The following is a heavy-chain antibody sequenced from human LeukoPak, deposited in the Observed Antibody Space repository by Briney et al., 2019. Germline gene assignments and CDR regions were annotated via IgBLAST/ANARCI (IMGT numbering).Heavy chain of an antibody. J-gene: IGHJ4*02. CDR1: GFTFRSYW. CDR3: AREMEYYDFWSGYGTFDY. V-gene: IGHV3-7*01. Sequence: PGGSLRLSCAASGFTFRSYWMWWVRQAPGKGLEWVANIKQDGSEKYYADSVKGRFTISRDNAKNSLYLQMNSLRAEDTAVYYCAREMEYYDFWSGYGTFDYWGQGTLVTVSS. D-gene: IGHD3-3*01. CDR2: IKQDGSEK.